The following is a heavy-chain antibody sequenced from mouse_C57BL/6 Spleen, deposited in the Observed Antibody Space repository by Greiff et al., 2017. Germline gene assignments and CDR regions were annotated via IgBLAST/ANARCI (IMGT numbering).Heavy chain of an antibody. V-gene: IGHV1-63*01. CDR1: GYTFTNYW. J-gene: IGHJ4*01. CDR3: ARGTRRGAMDY. Sequence: VQLQQSGAELVRPGTSVKMSCKASGYTFTNYWIGWAKQRPGHGLEWIGDIYPGGGYTNYNEKFKGKATLTADKSSSTAYMQFSSLTSEDSAIYYCARGTRRGAMDYWGQGTSVTVSS. CDR2: IYPGGGYT. D-gene: IGHD3-3*01.